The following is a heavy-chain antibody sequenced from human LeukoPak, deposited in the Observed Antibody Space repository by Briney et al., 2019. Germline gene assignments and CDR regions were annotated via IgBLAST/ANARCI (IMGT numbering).Heavy chain of an antibody. J-gene: IGHJ3*02. D-gene: IGHD4-11*01. Sequence: ASVKVSCKASGYAFSAYYMHWVRQAPGQGLEWMGWLNPQTGDTHFAQKFQGRVTMTRDTSISTAYMELSRLRSDDTAVYYCARDPRTTVTTPDAFDIWGQGTMVTVSS. CDR2: LNPQTGDT. CDR1: GYAFSAYY. V-gene: IGHV1-2*02. CDR3: ARDPRTTVTTPDAFDI.